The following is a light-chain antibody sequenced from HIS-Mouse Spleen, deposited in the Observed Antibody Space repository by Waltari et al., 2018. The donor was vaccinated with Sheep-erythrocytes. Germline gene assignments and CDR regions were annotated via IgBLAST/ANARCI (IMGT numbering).Light chain of an antibody. Sequence: AIQLTHSPSSLSASVGDRVTITCRATQGISSALAWYQQKPGKDPKPLIYDASSLESGVPSRFSRSRSGTDFTLIISSLQPEDFATYYCQQFNNYPRTFGQGTKVEIK. J-gene: IGKJ1*01. CDR3: QQFNNYPRT. CDR1: QGISSA. V-gene: IGKV1D-13*01. CDR2: DAS.